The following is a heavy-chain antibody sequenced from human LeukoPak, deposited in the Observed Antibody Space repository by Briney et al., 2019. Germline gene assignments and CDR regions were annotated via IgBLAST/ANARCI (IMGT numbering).Heavy chain of an antibody. CDR2: MNPNSGNT. CDR1: GYTFTSYD. D-gene: IGHD3-3*01. Sequence: ASVKVSCKASGYTFTSYDINWVRQATGQGLEWMGWMNPNSGNTGYAQKFQGRVTITRNTSIGTAYMELSSLRSEDTAVYYCARGITIFGVVMNGWFDPWGQGTLVTVSS. CDR3: ARGITIFGVVMNGWFDP. V-gene: IGHV1-8*03. J-gene: IGHJ5*02.